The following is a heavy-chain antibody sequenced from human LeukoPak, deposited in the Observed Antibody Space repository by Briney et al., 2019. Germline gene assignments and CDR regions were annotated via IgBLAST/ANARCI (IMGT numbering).Heavy chain of an antibody. CDR3: ARLSGYYYDSSGYYTGPDY. CDR2: IYYSGST. CDR1: GGSISSYY. Sequence: PSETLSLTCTVSGGSISSYYWSLIRQPPGKGLEWIGYIYYSGSTNYNPSLKSRVTISVDTSKNQFSLKLSSVTAADTAVYYCARLSGYYYDSSGYYTGPDYWGQGTLVTVSS. J-gene: IGHJ4*02. V-gene: IGHV4-59*08. D-gene: IGHD3-22*01.